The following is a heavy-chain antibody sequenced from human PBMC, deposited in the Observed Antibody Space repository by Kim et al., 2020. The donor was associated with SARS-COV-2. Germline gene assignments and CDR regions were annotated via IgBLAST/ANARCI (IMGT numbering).Heavy chain of an antibody. Sequence: GGSLRLSCAASGFTFSSYSMNWVRQAPGKGLEWVSYISSSSSTIYYADSVKGRFTISRDNAKNSLYLQMNSLRDEDTAVYYCARSPEPVWFGELSAGLGYYYYGMDVWGQGTTVTVSS. J-gene: IGHJ6*02. CDR1: GFTFSSYS. D-gene: IGHD3-10*01. V-gene: IGHV3-48*02. CDR2: ISSSSSTI. CDR3: ARSPEPVWFGELSAGLGYYYYGMDV.